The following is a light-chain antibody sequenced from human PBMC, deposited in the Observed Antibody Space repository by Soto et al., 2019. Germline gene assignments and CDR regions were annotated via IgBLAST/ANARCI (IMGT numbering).Light chain of an antibody. CDR2: GAS. V-gene: IGKV3-20*01. CDR3: HQYASSPAR. CDR1: QSVSSY. J-gene: IGKJ1*01. Sequence: EIVVTESRARLSLSPGERATLSCRASQSVSSYLAWYQQKPGQAPRLLIYGASSRATGIPDRFSGSGSGTDFTLTISRLEPEDFAVYYCHQYASSPARFGQGTKVDIK.